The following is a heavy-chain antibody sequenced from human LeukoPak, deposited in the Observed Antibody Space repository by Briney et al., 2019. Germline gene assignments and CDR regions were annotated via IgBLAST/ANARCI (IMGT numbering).Heavy chain of an antibody. V-gene: IGHV3-11*01. CDR3: ARVLREWLLFGWFDP. CDR1: GFTFSDYY. Sequence: GGSLRLSCAASGFTFSDYYMSWIRQAPGKGLEWISYISSSGSAIYYADSVKGRFTISRDNAKNSLYLQMNSLRAEDTAVYYCARVLREWLLFGWFDPWGQGTLVTVSS. J-gene: IGHJ5*02. D-gene: IGHD3-3*01. CDR2: ISSSGSAI.